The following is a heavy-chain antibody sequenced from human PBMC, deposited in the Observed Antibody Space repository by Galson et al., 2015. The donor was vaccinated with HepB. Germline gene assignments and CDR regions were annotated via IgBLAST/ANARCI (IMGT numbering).Heavy chain of an antibody. CDR3: ARDLDATIAVSDY. J-gene: IGHJ4*02. CDR2: IMLPFVTA. D-gene: IGHD6-19*01. CDR1: GGTFSNFG. V-gene: IGHV1-69*13. Sequence: SVKVSCKASGGTFSNFGISWVRQAPGQGLEWMGGIMLPFVTANSAQRFQGRVTITADESTGTAYMELSGLRSEDTAVYYCARDLDATIAVSDYWGQGTLVTVSS.